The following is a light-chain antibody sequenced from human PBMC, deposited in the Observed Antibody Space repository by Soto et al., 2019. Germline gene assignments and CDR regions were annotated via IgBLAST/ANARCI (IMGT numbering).Light chain of an antibody. Sequence: DIQMTQSPSSLSASVGDRVTITCRASQSIASYLTWYQQKPGKAPKILIYAASNLQSGVPSRFSGSGSGTDFTLSISSLQPEDFATYYCQQTHSLPLSFGPGTKVDIK. CDR1: QSIASY. CDR3: QQTHSLPLS. J-gene: IGKJ3*01. CDR2: AAS. V-gene: IGKV1-39*01.